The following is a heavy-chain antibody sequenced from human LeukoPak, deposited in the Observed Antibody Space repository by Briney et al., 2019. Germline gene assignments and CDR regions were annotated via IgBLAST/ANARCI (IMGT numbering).Heavy chain of an antibody. V-gene: IGHV3-23*01. D-gene: IGHD4-17*01. CDR1: GFTFSSYA. Sequence: GGSLRLSCAASGFTFSSYAMSWVRQAPGKGLEWVSAISGSGGSTYYADSVKGRFTISRDNSKNTLYLQMNSLRAEDTAVYYCAKNSQTRSTGTQHYYYGMDVWGKGTTVTVSS. CDR3: AKNSQTRSTGTQHYYYGMDV. J-gene: IGHJ6*04. CDR2: ISGSGGST.